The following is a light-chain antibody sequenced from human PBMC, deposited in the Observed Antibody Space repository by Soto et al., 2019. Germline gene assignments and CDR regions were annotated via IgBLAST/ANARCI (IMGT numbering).Light chain of an antibody. CDR3: AAWDDSPNGVV. CDR1: SSNIGSHT. CDR2: NTY. Sequence: QSVLTQPPSASGTPGQRVTISCSGSSSNIGSHTVNWYQQLPGTAPRLLIYNTYYRPSGVPDRFSGSKSGTSASLAISGLQSADEADYYCAAWDDSPNGVVFGGGTKLTVL. J-gene: IGLJ2*01. V-gene: IGLV1-44*01.